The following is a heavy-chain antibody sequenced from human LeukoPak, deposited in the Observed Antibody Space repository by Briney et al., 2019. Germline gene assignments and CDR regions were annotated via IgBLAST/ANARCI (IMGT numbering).Heavy chain of an antibody. CDR1: GGSISRDGYY. J-gene: IGHJ6*02. V-gene: IGHV4-31*03. D-gene: IGHD2-21*02. Sequence: LCQTVSLTRTVSGGSISRDGYYWSWIRGHPGKGVEWIGYIYYCGRTYDNPSLKSRVTISVDTSKNQFSLKLSSVTAADTAVYYCARASDPYCGGDWATCYYGMDVWGQGTTVTVSS. CDR3: ARASDPYCGGDWATCYYGMDV. CDR2: IYYCGRT.